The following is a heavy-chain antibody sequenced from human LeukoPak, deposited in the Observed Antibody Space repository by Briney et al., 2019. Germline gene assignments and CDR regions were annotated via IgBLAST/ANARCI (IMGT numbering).Heavy chain of an antibody. Sequence: ASVKVSCKASGYTFTGYYMHWVRQAPGQGLEWMGWINPNSGGTNYAQKFQGWVTMTRDTSNSTAYMELSRLRSDDTAVYYCARDQGSGWSLDYWGQGTLVTVSS. J-gene: IGHJ4*02. D-gene: IGHD6-19*01. CDR2: INPNSGGT. CDR1: GYTFTGYY. CDR3: ARDQGSGWSLDY. V-gene: IGHV1-2*04.